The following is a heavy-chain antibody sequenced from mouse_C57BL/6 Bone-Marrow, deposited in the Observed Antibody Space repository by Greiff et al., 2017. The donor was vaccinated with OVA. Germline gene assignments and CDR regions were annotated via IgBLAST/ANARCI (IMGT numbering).Heavy chain of an antibody. CDR2: IYPGDGDT. CDR1: GYAFSSSW. Sequence: QVQLQQPGAELVKPGASVKLSCKASGYAFSSSWMNWVKQRPGKGLEWIGRIYPGDGDTNYNGKFKGKATLTADKSSSTAYMQLSSLTSEDSAVYFCAILYYDYDGGVAMDYWGQGTSVTVSS. V-gene: IGHV1-82*01. J-gene: IGHJ4*01. D-gene: IGHD2-4*01. CDR3: AILYYDYDGGVAMDY.